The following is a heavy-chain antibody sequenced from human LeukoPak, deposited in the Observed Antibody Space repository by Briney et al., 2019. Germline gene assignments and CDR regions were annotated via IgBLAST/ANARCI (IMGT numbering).Heavy chain of an antibody. J-gene: IGHJ5*02. Sequence: ASVKVSCKASVGTFSSYAISWVRQAPGQGLEWMGRIIPILGIANYAQKFQGRVTITADKSTSTAYMELSSLRSEDTAVYYCASHSSWYRYWFDPWGQGTLVTVSS. CDR1: VGTFSSYA. CDR3: ASHSSWYRYWFDP. V-gene: IGHV1-69*04. D-gene: IGHD6-13*01. CDR2: IIPILGIA.